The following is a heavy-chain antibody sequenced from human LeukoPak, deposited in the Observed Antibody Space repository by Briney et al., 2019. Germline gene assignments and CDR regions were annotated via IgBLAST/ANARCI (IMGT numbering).Heavy chain of an antibody. D-gene: IGHD4-11*01. CDR2: IIPILGIA. CDR3: AREVRFDYSNYVDY. Sequence: SVKVSCKASGGTFSSYTISWVRQAPGQGLEWMGRIIPILGIANYAQKFQGRVTITADKSTSTAYMELSSLRSEDTAVYYCAREVRFDYSNYVDYWGQGTLFTVSS. CDR1: GGTFSSYT. V-gene: IGHV1-69*04. J-gene: IGHJ4*02.